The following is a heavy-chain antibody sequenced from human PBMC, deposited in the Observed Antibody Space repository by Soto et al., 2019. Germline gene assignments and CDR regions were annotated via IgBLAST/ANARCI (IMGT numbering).Heavy chain of an antibody. Sequence: GGSLRLSCTASGFTFSSYSMNWFRQAPGKGLEWVSSIDNSANYIYYADSVKGRFTTYRDNAQSSLFLQMNSLRAEDTAVYYCARVYCSSTSCYAWPTDYWGQGTLVTVSS. V-gene: IGHV3-21*06. CDR1: GFTFSSYS. D-gene: IGHD2-2*01. CDR3: ARVYCSSTSCYAWPTDY. CDR2: IDNSANYI. J-gene: IGHJ4*02.